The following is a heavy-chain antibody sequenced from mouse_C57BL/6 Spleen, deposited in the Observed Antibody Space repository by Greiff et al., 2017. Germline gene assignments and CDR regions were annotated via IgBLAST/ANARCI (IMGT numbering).Heavy chain of an antibody. CDR3: TVFYYYGSSYYFDY. D-gene: IGHD1-1*01. V-gene: IGHV6-3*01. J-gene: IGHJ2*01. CDR2: IRLKSDNYAT. Sequence: EVKLMESGGGLVQPGGSMKLSCVASGFTFSNYWMNWVRQSPEKGLEWVAQIRLKSDNYATHYAESVKGRFTISRDDSKSSVYLQMNNLRAEDTGIYYCTVFYYYGSSYYFDYWGQGTTLTVSS. CDR1: GFTFSNYW.